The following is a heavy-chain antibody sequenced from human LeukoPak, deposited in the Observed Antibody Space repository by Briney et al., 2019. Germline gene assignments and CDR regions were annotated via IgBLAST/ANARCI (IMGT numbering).Heavy chain of an antibody. CDR3: ARVPGITMVRGVIDY. D-gene: IGHD3-10*01. CDR2: IYHSGST. V-gene: IGHV4-38-2*02. CDR1: GYSISSGYY. J-gene: IGHJ4*02. Sequence: PSETLSLTCTVSGYSISSGYYWGWIRQPPGKGLEWIGSIYHSGSTYYNPSLKSRVTISADTSKNQFSLKLSSVTAADTAVYYCARVPGITMVRGVIDYWGQGTLVTVSS.